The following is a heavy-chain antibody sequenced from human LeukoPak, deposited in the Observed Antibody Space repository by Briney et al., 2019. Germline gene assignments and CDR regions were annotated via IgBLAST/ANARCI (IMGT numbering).Heavy chain of an antibody. Sequence: GGSLRLSCAASGFTFSSYAMSWVRQAPGKGLEWVSAISGSGGSTYYADSVKGRFTISRDNSKNTLYLQMNSLRAEDTAVYYCAKDAEYYYDSSGYYYFDYWGQGTLGTVSS. V-gene: IGHV3-23*01. CDR3: AKDAEYYYDSSGYYYFDY. J-gene: IGHJ4*02. CDR1: GFTFSSYA. CDR2: ISGSGGST. D-gene: IGHD3-22*01.